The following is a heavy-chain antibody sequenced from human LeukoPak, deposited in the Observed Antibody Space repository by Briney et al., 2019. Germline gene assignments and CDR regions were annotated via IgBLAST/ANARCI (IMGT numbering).Heavy chain of an antibody. Sequence: ASVKVSCKASGGTFSSYAISWVRQATGQGLEWMGWMNPNSGNTGYAQKFQGRVTMTRNTSINTAYMELSSLRSEDTAVYYCARRVLLYDILTAYSRYYSSYMDVWGRGTTVTISS. CDR1: GGTFSSYA. V-gene: IGHV1-8*02. J-gene: IGHJ6*03. D-gene: IGHD3-9*01. CDR3: ARRVLLYDILTAYSRYYSSYMDV. CDR2: MNPNSGNT.